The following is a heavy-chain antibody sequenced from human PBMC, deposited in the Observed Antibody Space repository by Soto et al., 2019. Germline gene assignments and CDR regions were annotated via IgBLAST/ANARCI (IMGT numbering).Heavy chain of an antibody. CDR3: AKDKQGGTYFSGLDY. CDR1: VFSFGSYG. CDR2: ITHNRGNK. Sequence: GGSLRLSCAASVFSFGSYGVHWVRQPPGKGLEWVSGITHNRGNKAYADSVKGRFIVSRDDAKNTLYLQMNSLRPEDTALYYCAKDKQGGTYFSGLDYWGQGTLVTVSS. D-gene: IGHD1-26*01. J-gene: IGHJ4*02. V-gene: IGHV3-9*01.